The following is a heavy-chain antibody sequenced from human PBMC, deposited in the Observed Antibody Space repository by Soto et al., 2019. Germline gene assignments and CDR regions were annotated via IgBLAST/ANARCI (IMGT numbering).Heavy chain of an antibody. CDR2: INSDGSST. D-gene: IGHD2-15*01. CDR3: ARENGVGSYYVDY. Sequence: GGSLRLSCAASGFTFSSYWMHWVRQAPGRGLVWGSRINSDGSSTSYADSVKGRFTISRDNAKNTLYLQMNSLRAEDMAVYYCARENGVGSYYVDYWGQGTLVTVSS. CDR1: GFTFSSYW. J-gene: IGHJ4*02. V-gene: IGHV3-74*01.